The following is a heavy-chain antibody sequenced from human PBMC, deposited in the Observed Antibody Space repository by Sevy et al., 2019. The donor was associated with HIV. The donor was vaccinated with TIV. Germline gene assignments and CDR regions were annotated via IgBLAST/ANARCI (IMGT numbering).Heavy chain of an antibody. J-gene: IGHJ4*02. CDR1: GFTVSSNY. D-gene: IGHD6-6*01. V-gene: IGHV3-53*01. Sequence: GGSLRLSCAASGFTVSSNYMSWVRQAPGKGLEWVSVIYSGGSTYYADSVKGRFTISRDNSKNTLYLQMNSLRAEDTAVYYCANSIAARQPFDYWGQGTLVTVSS. CDR2: IYSGGST. CDR3: ANSIAARQPFDY.